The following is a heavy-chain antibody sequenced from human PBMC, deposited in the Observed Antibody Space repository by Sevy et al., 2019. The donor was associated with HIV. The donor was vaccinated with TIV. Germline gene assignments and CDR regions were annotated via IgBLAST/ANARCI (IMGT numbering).Heavy chain of an antibody. CDR2: IKSKTDGGTT. V-gene: IGHV3-15*01. CDR3: TTDGLGDTAMVLVGY. D-gene: IGHD5-18*01. Sequence: GGSLRLSCAASGFTFSNAWMSWVRQAPGKGLEWVGRIKSKTDGGTTDYAAPVKGRFTISRDDSKNTLYLQMNSLKTEDTAVYYCTTDGLGDTAMVLVGYWGQGTLVTVSS. CDR1: GFTFSNAW. J-gene: IGHJ4*02.